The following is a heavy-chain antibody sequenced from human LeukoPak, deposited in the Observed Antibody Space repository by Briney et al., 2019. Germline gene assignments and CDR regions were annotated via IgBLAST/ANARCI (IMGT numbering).Heavy chain of an antibody. D-gene: IGHD3-22*01. J-gene: IGHJ4*02. V-gene: IGHV3-23*01. Sequence: GGSLRLSCAASGFTFSSYAMSWVRQAPGKGLEWVSAISGSGGSTYYADSVKGRFTISRDNSKNTLYLQMNSLRAEDTAVYYCAKSLGNYYDSSGYYSVDYWGQGTLVTVSS. CDR1: GFTFSSYA. CDR2: ISGSGGST. CDR3: AKSLGNYYDSSGYYSVDY.